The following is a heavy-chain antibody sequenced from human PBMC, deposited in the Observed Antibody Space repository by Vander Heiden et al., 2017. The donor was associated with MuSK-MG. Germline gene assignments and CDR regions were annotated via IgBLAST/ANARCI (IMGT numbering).Heavy chain of an antibody. D-gene: IGHD3-16*02. CDR1: GFTFSSYS. CDR2: ISSSSSYI. J-gene: IGHJ4*02. Sequence: EVQLVESGGGLVKPGGSLRLSCAASGFTFSSYSMNWVRQAPGKGLEWVSSISSSSSYIYYADSVKGRFTISRDNAKNSLYLQMNSLRAEDTAVYYCARGYIWGSYRYTELFDYWGQGTLVTVSS. CDR3: ARGYIWGSYRYTELFDY. V-gene: IGHV3-21*01.